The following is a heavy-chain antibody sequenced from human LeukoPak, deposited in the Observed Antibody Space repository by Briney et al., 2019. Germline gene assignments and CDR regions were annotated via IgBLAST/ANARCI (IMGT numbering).Heavy chain of an antibody. Sequence: WASVKVSCKAYGGTFSSYAISWVRQAPGQGLEWMGRIIPIFGTANYAQKFQGRVTITTDESTSTAYMELSSLRSEDTAVYYCAREDMITFGGVIDRGQGTLVTVSS. CDR2: IIPIFGTA. CDR1: GGTFSSYA. CDR3: AREDMITFGGVID. D-gene: IGHD3-16*02. V-gene: IGHV1-69*05. J-gene: IGHJ4*02.